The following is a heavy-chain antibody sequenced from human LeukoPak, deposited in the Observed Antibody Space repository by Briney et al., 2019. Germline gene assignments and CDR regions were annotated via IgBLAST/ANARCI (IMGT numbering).Heavy chain of an antibody. J-gene: IGHJ5*02. V-gene: IGHV4-39*01. CDR1: GGSISSYF. CDR3: ARGYGSGNNWFDP. Sequence: PSETLSLTCTVSGGSISSYFWSWIRQPPGEGLEWIGSINYSGSTYYNPSLKSRVTISVDTSKNQFSLKLSSVTAADTAVYYCARGYGSGNNWFDPWGQGTLVTVSS. D-gene: IGHD3-10*01. CDR2: INYSGST.